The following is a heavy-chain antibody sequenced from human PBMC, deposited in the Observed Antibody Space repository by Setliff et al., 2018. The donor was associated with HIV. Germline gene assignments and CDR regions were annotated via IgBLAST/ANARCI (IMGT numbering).Heavy chain of an antibody. D-gene: IGHD4-17*01. CDR1: GYRFSSYG. V-gene: IGHV1-18*01. CDR3: ARGGTTVPSFSPY. CDR2: ISAYNGKT. J-gene: IGHJ4*02. Sequence: ASVKVSCKASGYRFSSYGITWVRQAPGQGLEWMGWISAYNGKTDSAQKFQGRIIMTTDTSTSTAYMELRSLRSDDTAMYYCARGGTTVPSFSPYWGQGTLVTVSS.